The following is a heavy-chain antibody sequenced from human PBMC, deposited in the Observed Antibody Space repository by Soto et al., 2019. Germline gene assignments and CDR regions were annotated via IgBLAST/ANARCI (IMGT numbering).Heavy chain of an antibody. CDR1: GYTFTSYD. CDR2: MNPNSGNT. J-gene: IGHJ5*02. Sequence: ASVKVSCKASGYTFTSYDINCVRQATGQGLEWMGWMNPNSGNTVYAQKFQGRVTMTRNTSISTAYMELSSLRSEDTAVYYCARGLMVRGTTRSSWGQGTLVTVSS. D-gene: IGHD3-10*01. CDR3: ARGLMVRGTTRSS. V-gene: IGHV1-8*01.